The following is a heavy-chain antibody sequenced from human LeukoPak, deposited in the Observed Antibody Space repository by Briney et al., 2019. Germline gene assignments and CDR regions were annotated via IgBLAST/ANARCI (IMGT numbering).Heavy chain of an antibody. Sequence: ASLKVSCKASGYTFTGYYMHWGRQAPGQGLEGMGWINPNSGGTNYAPKFQGRVTMTRDTSISTAYMELSRLRSDDTAVYYCARVEEQWELGWFDPWGQGTLVTVSS. J-gene: IGHJ5*02. D-gene: IGHD1-26*01. CDR1: GYTFTGYY. CDR3: ARVEEQWELGWFDP. CDR2: INPNSGGT. V-gene: IGHV1-2*02.